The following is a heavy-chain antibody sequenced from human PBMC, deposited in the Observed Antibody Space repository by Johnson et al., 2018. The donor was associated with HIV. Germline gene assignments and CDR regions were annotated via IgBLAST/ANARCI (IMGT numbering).Heavy chain of an antibody. V-gene: IGHV3-7*05. J-gene: IGHJ3*02. CDR1: GFTFSNYW. D-gene: IGHD3-22*01. CDR3: ARDAKYYYDSSGYSRIPDGFDI. CDR2: IKQDGSEK. Sequence: VQLVESGGGVVQPGRSLRLSCAASGFTFSNYWMSWVRQAPGKGLEWVANIKQDGSEKYYVDSVKGRFTISRDNAKNSLYLQMNSLRAEDTAVYYCARDAKYYYDSSGYSRIPDGFDIWGQGTMVTVSS.